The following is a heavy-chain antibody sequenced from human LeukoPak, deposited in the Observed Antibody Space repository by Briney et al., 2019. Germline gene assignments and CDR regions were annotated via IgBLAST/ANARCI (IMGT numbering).Heavy chain of an antibody. Sequence: GGSLRLSCAASGFTFSSYWMSWVRQAPGKGLEWVANIKQDGSEKYYVDSVKGRFTISRDNAKNSLYLQMNSLRAEDTAVYYCARDKEVDTAVAVDGMDVWGKGTTVTVSS. V-gene: IGHV3-7*03. CDR2: IKQDGSEK. CDR1: GFTFSSYW. J-gene: IGHJ6*04. D-gene: IGHD5-18*01. CDR3: ARDKEVDTAVAVDGMDV.